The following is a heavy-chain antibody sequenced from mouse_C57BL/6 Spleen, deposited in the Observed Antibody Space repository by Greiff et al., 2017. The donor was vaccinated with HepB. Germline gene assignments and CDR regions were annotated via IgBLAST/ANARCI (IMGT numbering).Heavy chain of an antibody. CDR1: GYTFTSYG. CDR3: ARSREGYFDY. V-gene: IGHV1-81*01. CDR2: IYPRSGNT. Sequence: ESGAELARPGASVKLSCKASGYTFTSYGISWVKQRTGQGLEWIGEIYPRSGNTYYNEKFKGKATLTADKSSSTAYMELRSLTSEDSAVYFCARSREGYFDYWGQGTTLTVSS. J-gene: IGHJ2*01.